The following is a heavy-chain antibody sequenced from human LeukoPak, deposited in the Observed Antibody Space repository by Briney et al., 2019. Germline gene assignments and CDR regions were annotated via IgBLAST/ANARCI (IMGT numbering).Heavy chain of an antibody. CDR1: GFTFSSYS. CDR2: ISSSSSYI. Sequence: PGGSLRLSCAASGFTFSSYSMNWVRQAPGKGLEWVSSISSSSSYIYYADSVKGRFTISRDNAKNSLYLQMNSLRAEDTAMYYCARGGAYISAVAGTLDYWGQGTLVTVSS. D-gene: IGHD6-19*01. V-gene: IGHV3-21*01. CDR3: ARGGAYISAVAGTLDY. J-gene: IGHJ4*02.